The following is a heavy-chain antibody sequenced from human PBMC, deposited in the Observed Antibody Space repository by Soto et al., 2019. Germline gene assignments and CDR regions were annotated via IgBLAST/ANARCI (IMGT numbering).Heavy chain of an antibody. CDR3: AREDGYCSSTSCPSYYYYYGMDV. CDR2: IYHSGST. CDR1: GYSISSGYY. Sequence: PSETLSLTCAVSGYSISSGYYWGWIRQPPGKGLEWIGSIYHSGSTYYNPSLKSRVTISVDTSKNQFSLKLSSVTAADTAVYYCAREDGYCSSTSCPSYYYYYGMDVWGQGTTVPSP. D-gene: IGHD2-2*01. J-gene: IGHJ6*02. V-gene: IGHV4-38-2*02.